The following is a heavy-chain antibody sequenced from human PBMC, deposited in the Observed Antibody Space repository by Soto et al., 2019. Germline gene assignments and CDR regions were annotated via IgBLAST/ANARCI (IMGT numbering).Heavy chain of an antibody. CDR1: GFTFSSYA. D-gene: IGHD4-17*01. J-gene: IGHJ4*02. CDR3: AKGLLGRWTTVTTRYYFDY. CDR2: ISGSGGST. Sequence: GGSLRLSCAASGFTFSSYAMSWVRQAPGKGLEWVSAISGSGGSTYYADSVKGRFTISRDNSKNTLYLQMNSLRAEDTAVYYCAKGLLGRWTTVTTRYYFDYWGQGTLVTVSS. V-gene: IGHV3-23*01.